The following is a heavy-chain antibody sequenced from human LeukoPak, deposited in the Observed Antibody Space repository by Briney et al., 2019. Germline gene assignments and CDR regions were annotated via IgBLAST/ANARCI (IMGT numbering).Heavy chain of an antibody. CDR1: GFTFSTYA. Sequence: GALRLSCAASGFTFSTYAMSWVRQAPGKGLEWVSLISGSGGSTYYADSVKGRFTISRDNGKNTLSLQMNSLRAEDTALYYCAKERLTTTAFDSWGRGTLVTVSS. J-gene: IGHJ4*02. D-gene: IGHD1-1*01. CDR2: ISGSGGST. V-gene: IGHV3-23*01. CDR3: AKERLTTTAFDS.